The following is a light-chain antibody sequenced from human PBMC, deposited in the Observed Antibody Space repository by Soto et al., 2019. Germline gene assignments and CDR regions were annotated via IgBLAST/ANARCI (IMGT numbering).Light chain of an antibody. CDR3: ISYITSTTTHWV. Sequence: QSALTQPASVSGSPGQSITISCTGTNSDVGGYDRVSWYQHYPGKAPKLLIFEVYNRPSGISDRFSGSKSGDTASLTISGLQAEDEADYYCISYITSTTTHWVFGGGTKLTVL. CDR2: EVY. CDR1: NSDVGGYDR. J-gene: IGLJ3*02. V-gene: IGLV2-14*01.